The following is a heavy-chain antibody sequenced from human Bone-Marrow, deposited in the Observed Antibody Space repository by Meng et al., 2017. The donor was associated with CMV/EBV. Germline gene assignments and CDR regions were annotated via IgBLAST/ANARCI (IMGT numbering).Heavy chain of an antibody. J-gene: IGHJ3*02. Sequence: ASVKVSCKASGYTFTSYDNNWVRQATGQGLEWMGWMNPNSGNTGYAQKFQGRVTMTRNTSISTAYMELSSLRSEDTAVYYCARGRVPRELLRNAFDIWGQGTMVTVSS. D-gene: IGHD1-26*01. V-gene: IGHV1-8*01. CDR3: ARGRVPRELLRNAFDI. CDR1: GYTFTSYD. CDR2: MNPNSGNT.